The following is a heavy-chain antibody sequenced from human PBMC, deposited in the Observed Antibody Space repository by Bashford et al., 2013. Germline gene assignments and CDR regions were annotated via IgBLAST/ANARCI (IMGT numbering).Heavy chain of an antibody. V-gene: IGHV4-31*03. CDR2: LLQWGAP. Sequence: SETLSLTLHCLWWLHQQWWLLLELDPPAPREGPGVDWVHLLQWGAPTTTRPFKSRVTISVDTSKNQFSLRLKSVTAADTAVYYCAKDCVGGDCSFDSWGPGTLVTVS. CDR1: WLHQQWWLL. J-gene: IGHJ4*02. CDR3: AKDCVGGDCSFDS. D-gene: IGHD2-21*02.